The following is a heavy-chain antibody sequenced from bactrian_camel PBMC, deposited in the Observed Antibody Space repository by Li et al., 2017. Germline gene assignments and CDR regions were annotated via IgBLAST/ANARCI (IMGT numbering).Heavy chain of an antibody. D-gene: IGHD4*01. CDR1: GFTFSTIG. Sequence: VQLVESGGGSVQTGGSLRLSCTTSGFTFSTIGMNWVRQAPGNECDLVSGISSDGGTDYADSVKGRFTASRDNAANTVYLQMNSLKPEDTGVYYCVADSCPNGIARIPFTHRFANWDRGTQVTVS. CDR3: VADSCPNGIARIPFTHRFAN. J-gene: IGHJ4*01. V-gene: IGHV3S10*01. CDR2: ISSDGGT.